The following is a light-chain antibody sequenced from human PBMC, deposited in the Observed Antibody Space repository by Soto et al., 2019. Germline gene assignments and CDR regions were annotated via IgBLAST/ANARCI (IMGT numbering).Light chain of an antibody. CDR2: GNK. J-gene: IGLJ2*01. Sequence: QLVLTQPPSASGTPGQRVTISCSGDSSNIGSNFVYWYQQLPGTAPKVLIFGNKKRPSGVPDRFSGSKSGTSASLAISGLRSDDEADYYCASWDDSLSGVIFGGGTKLTVL. V-gene: IGLV1-47*01. CDR3: ASWDDSLSGVI. CDR1: SSNIGSNF.